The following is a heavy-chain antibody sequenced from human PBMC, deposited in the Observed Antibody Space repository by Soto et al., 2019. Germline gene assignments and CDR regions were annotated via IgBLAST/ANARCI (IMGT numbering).Heavy chain of an antibody. CDR1: GGTFNNYP. CDR2: SIPIFGTA. D-gene: IGHD5-12*01. CDR3: ARGRGYSGDDHYYYFDMDV. Sequence: SVKVSCKASGGTFNNYPITWVRQAPGQGLEWMGGSIPIFGTANYAQKFQGRVTISVDESTSTAYMELSSLRSEDTAVYYCARGRGYSGDDHYYYFDMDVWGQGTTVTVYS. V-gene: IGHV1-69*13. J-gene: IGHJ6*02.